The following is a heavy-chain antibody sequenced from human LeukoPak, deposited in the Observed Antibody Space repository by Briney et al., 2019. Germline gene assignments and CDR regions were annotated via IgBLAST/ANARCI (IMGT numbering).Heavy chain of an antibody. V-gene: IGHV4-4*07. J-gene: IGHJ4*02. CDR2: IYTSGST. CDR3: AREAPIMITFGGVIVYYFDY. CDR1: GGSISSYY. Sequence: SETLSLTCTVSGGSISSYYWSWIRQPAGKGLEWIGRIYTSGSTNYNPSLKSRVTMSVDTSKNQFSLKLSSVTAADTAVYYCAREAPIMITFGGVIVYYFDYWGQGTLVTVSS. D-gene: IGHD3-16*02.